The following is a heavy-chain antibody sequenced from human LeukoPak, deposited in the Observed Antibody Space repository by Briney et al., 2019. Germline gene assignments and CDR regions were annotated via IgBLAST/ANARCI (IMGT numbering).Heavy chain of an antibody. CDR2: IRYDGSNK. D-gene: IGHD3-22*01. Sequence: GGSLGLSCAASGFTFSSYGMHWVRQAPGKGLEWVAFIRYDGSNKYYADSVKGRFTISRDNSKNTLYLQMNSLRAEDTAVYYCAKDLSLTGRGGTYYYDSSVWLTTSYLDYWGQGTLVTVSS. V-gene: IGHV3-30*02. CDR3: AKDLSLTGRGGTYYYDSSVWLTTSYLDY. CDR1: GFTFSSYG. J-gene: IGHJ4*02.